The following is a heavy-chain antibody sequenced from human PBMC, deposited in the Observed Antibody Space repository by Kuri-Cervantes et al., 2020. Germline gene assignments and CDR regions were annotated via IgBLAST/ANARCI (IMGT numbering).Heavy chain of an antibody. V-gene: IGHV3-21*04. CDR2: ISSSSSYI. D-gene: IGHD6-13*01. J-gene: IGHJ5*02. Sequence: GESLKISCAASGFTFSSYSMNWVRQAPGKGLEWVSSISSSSSYIYYADSVKGRFTISRDNAKNSLYLQITSLKAEDTAVYYCARDLIDTATQQLFSDWHDPWGQGTLVTVSS. CDR3: ARDLIDTATQQLFSDWHDP. CDR1: GFTFSSYS.